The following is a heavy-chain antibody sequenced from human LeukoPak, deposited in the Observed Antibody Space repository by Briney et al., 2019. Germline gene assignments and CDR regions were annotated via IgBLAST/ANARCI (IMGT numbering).Heavy chain of an antibody. V-gene: IGHV3-23*01. J-gene: IGHJ4*02. CDR3: AKGSSSGWPYFFDY. CDR2: ISGGSGSST. D-gene: IGHD6-19*01. CDR1: GXTFSSYT. Sequence: GGSLRLSCAASGXTFSSYTMNWVRKAPGKGLEWFSAISGGSGSSTYYADAVKGRFTISRDNSKTTLYLEMNSLRAEDTAVYYCAKGSSSGWPYFFDYWGQGTLVTVSS.